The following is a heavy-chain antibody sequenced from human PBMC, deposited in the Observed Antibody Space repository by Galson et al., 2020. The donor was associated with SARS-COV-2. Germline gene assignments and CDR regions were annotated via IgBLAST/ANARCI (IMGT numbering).Heavy chain of an antibody. J-gene: IGHJ4*02. CDR3: ARDQGGYFDY. Sequence: GGSLRLSCAASGFTFSSYAMHWVRQAPGKGLEWVAVISYDGSNKYYADSVKGRFTISRDNSKNTLYLQMNSLRAEDTAVYYCARDQGGYFDYWGQGTLVTVSS. CDR1: GFTFSSYA. D-gene: IGHD3-16*01. CDR2: ISYDGSNK. V-gene: IGHV3-30*04.